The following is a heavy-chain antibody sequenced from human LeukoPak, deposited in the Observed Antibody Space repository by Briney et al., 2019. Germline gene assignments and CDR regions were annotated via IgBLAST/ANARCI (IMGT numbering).Heavy chain of an antibody. CDR1: GGSLSGHY. V-gene: IGHV4-34*01. Sequence: SETLSLTCAVYGGSLSGHYCSWIRQPPGKGLEWIGEIHPSGSTDYNPSLKSRVLISVDTSKNQFSLKLSSVTAPDTAVYYCARGDDSRKTGYWRQGTLVTVSS. D-gene: IGHD4-11*01. J-gene: IGHJ4*02. CDR3: ARGDDSRKTGY. CDR2: IHPSGST.